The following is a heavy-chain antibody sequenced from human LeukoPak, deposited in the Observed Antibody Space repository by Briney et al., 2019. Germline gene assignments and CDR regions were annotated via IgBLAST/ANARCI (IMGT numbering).Heavy chain of an antibody. J-gene: IGHJ4*02. CDR2: IYSGGGT. CDR1: GFTLSSNY. CDR3: ATETDDH. V-gene: IGHV3-66*01. Sequence: GGSLRLSCAASGFTLSSNYMSWVRQAPGKGLEWVSVIYSGGGTYYADSVKGRFTISRDNSKNTVYLQMNSLRAEDTAVYYCATETDDHWGQGTLVTVSS.